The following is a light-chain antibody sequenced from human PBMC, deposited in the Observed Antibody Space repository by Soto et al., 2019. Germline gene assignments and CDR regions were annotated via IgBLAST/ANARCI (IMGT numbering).Light chain of an antibody. Sequence: QSMLTQPASVSGSPGQSITISCTGTSSDVGSYNLVSWYHQHPGKAPKLMIYEGSKRPSGVSNRFSGSKSGNTASLTIFGLQAEDEADYYCCSYGGSNAFVVFGGGTKVTVL. CDR1: SSDVGSYNL. V-gene: IGLV2-23*03. CDR2: EGS. CDR3: CSYGGSNAFVV. J-gene: IGLJ2*01.